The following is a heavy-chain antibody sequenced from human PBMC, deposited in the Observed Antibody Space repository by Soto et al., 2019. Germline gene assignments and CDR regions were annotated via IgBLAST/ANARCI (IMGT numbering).Heavy chain of an antibody. CDR2: ISSSSSYI. J-gene: IGHJ4*02. CDR1: GFTFSSYS. V-gene: IGHV3-21*01. CDR3: ARVSEAGSGGSCYSFVDY. D-gene: IGHD2-15*01. Sequence: GGSLRLSCAASGFTFSSYSMNWVRQAPGKGLEWVSSISSSSSYIYYADSVKGRFTISRDNAKNSLYLQMNSLRAEDTAVYYCARVSEAGSGGSCYSFVDYWGQGTLVTVSS.